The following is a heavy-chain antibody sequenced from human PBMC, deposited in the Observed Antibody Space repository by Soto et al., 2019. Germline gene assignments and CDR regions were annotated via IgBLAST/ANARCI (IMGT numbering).Heavy chain of an antibody. J-gene: IGHJ6*02. Sequence: SLRLSCAASGFTFSSYGMHWVRQAPGKGLEWVAVISYDGSNKYYADSVKGRFTISRDNSKNTLYLQMNSLRAEDTAVYYCAKDDRRYYYYGMDVWGQGTKVTVSS. CDR2: ISYDGSNK. V-gene: IGHV3-30*18. D-gene: IGHD3-22*01. CDR3: AKDDRRYYYYGMDV. CDR1: GFTFSSYG.